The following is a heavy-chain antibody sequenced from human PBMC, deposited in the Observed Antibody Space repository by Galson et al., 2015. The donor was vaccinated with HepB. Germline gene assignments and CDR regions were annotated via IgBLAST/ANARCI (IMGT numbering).Heavy chain of an antibody. J-gene: IGHJ4*02. Sequence: ETLSLTCTVSGGSISSYYWSWIRQPPGKGLEWIGYIYYSGSTNYNPSLKSRVTISVDTSKNQFSLKLSSVTAADTAVYYCARVVSGSYYVDYWGQGTLVTVSS. V-gene: IGHV4-59*01. CDR3: ARVVSGSYYVDY. CDR2: IYYSGST. CDR1: GGSISSYY. D-gene: IGHD1-26*01.